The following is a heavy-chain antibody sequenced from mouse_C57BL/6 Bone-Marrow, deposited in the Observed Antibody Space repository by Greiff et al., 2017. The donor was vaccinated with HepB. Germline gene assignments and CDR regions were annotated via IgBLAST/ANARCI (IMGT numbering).Heavy chain of an antibody. CDR3: ARYAYGSLDY. D-gene: IGHD1-1*01. CDR1: GFTFTDYY. V-gene: IGHV7-3*01. Sequence: EVKVVESGGGLVQPGGSLSLSCAASGFTFTDYYMSWVRQPPGKALGWLGFIRNKANGYTTEYSASVKGRFTISRDNSQSILYLQMNALRAEDSATYYCARYAYGSLDYWGQGTTLTVSS. CDR2: IRNKANGYTT. J-gene: IGHJ2*01.